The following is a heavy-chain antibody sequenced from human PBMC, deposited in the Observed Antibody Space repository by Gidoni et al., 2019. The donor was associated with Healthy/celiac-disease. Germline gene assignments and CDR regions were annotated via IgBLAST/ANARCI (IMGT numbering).Heavy chain of an antibody. D-gene: IGHD3-9*01. V-gene: IGHV4-61*02. J-gene: IGHJ6*02. CDR1: GGSISSGSYY. Sequence: QVQLQESGPGLVKPSQPLSLTCPVPGGSISSGSYYWSWIRQPAGKGLEWIGRIYTSGSTNYNPSLKSRVTMSVDTSKNQFSLKLSSVTAADTAVYYCARDPQYYDILTGHYYYYGMDVWGQGTTVTVSS. CDR2: IYTSGST. CDR3: ARDPQYYDILTGHYYYYGMDV.